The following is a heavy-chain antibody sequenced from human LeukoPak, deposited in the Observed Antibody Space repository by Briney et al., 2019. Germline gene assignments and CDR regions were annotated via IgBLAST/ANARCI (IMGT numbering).Heavy chain of an antibody. V-gene: IGHV3-48*03. CDR2: ISSSGSTI. CDR1: GFTFSSYE. J-gene: IGHJ4*02. D-gene: IGHD3-22*01. CDR3: ARGGDDSSGYLFDY. Sequence: GGSLRLSCAASGFTFSSYEMNGVRQAPGKGLEWVSYISSSGSTIYYADSVKGRFTISRDNAKNSLYLQMNSLRAEDTAVYYCARGGDDSSGYLFDYWGQGTLVTVSS.